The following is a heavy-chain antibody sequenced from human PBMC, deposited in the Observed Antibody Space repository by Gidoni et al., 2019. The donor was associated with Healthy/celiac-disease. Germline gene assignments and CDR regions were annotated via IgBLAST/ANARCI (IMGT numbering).Heavy chain of an antibody. CDR2: IWYDGSNK. CDR1: GFTFSSYG. CDR3: AIYSSSWYVHDY. Sequence: QVQLVESGGGVVQPGRSLRLSCAASGFTFSSYGMHWVRQAPGKGLEWVAVIWYDGSNKYYADSVKGRFTISRDNSKNTLYLQMNSLRAEDTAVYYCAIYSSSWYVHDYWGQGTLVTVSS. V-gene: IGHV3-33*01. D-gene: IGHD6-13*01. J-gene: IGHJ4*02.